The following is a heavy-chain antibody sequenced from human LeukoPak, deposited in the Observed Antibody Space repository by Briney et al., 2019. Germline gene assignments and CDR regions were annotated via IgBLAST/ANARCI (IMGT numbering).Heavy chain of an antibody. D-gene: IGHD3-22*01. Sequence: SETLSLTCTVSGGSIRGYYWSWIRQPAGKGLEYIGRTHSSGSTYYNPSLKSRVTMSIDTSKNEISLKLSSVTAADTAVYCCARDLGQYDNKAFDIWGQGTMVTVSS. CDR3: ARDLGQYDNKAFDI. V-gene: IGHV4-4*07. CDR1: GGSIRGYY. J-gene: IGHJ3*02. CDR2: THSSGST.